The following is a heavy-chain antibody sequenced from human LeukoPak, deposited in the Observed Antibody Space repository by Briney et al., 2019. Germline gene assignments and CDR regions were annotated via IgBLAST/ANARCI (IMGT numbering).Heavy chain of an antibody. J-gene: IGHJ4*02. D-gene: IGHD6-13*01. CDR1: GGSFSGYY. V-gene: IGHV4-34*01. CDR2: INHSGST. CDR3: ACRIAAAGTEGDY. Sequence: SETLSLTCAVYGGSFSGYYWSWIRQPPGKGLEWIGEINHSGSTNYNPSLKSRVTISVDTSKNQFSLKLSSVTAADTAVYYCACRIAAAGTEGDYWGQGTLVTVSS.